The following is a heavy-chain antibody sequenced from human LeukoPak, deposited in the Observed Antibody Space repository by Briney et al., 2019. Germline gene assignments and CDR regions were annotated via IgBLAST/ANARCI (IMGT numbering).Heavy chain of an antibody. CDR1: GFTFSSYN. D-gene: IGHD5-18*01. J-gene: IGHJ4*02. CDR3: ARASVDTAMAVDY. CDR2: ISSSSNYI. Sequence: PGGSLRLSCAASGFTFSSYNMNWVRQAPGKGLEWVSSISSSSNYIYYADSVKGRFTISRDNAKNSLYLQMNSLRAEDTAVYYYARASVDTAMAVDYWGQGTLVTVSS. V-gene: IGHV3-21*01.